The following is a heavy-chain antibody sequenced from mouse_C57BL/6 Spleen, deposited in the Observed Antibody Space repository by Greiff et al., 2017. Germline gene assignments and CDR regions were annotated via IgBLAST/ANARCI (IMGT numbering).Heavy chain of an antibody. CDR2: IHPNSGST. Sequence: QVQLQQPGAELVKPGASVKLSCKASGYTFTSYWMHWVKQRPGQGLAWIGMIHPNSGSTNYNEKFKSKATLTVDKSSSTAYMQLSSLTSEDSAVYYCARSEVRRYFEVWGTGTSVTVSS. J-gene: IGHJ1*03. D-gene: IGHD2-1*01. V-gene: IGHV1-64*01. CDR3: ARSEVRRYFEV. CDR1: GYTFTSYW.